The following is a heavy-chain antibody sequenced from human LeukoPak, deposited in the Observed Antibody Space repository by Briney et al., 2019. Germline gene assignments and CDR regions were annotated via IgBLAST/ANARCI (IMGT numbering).Heavy chain of an antibody. D-gene: IGHD3-22*01. V-gene: IGHV3-48*04. CDR2: ISSSSTTI. CDR1: GFSFSSYS. CDR3: AKELLAMIVVVRDAFDI. J-gene: IGHJ3*02. Sequence: GGSLRLSCAASGFSFSSYSMNWVRQAPGKGLEWVSFISSSSTTIYSADSVEGRFTISRDNAKNSLYLQMNSLRAEDTAVYYCAKELLAMIVVVRDAFDIWGQGTMVTVSS.